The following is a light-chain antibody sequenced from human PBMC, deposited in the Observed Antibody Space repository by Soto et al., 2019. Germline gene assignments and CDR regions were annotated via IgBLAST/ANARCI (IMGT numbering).Light chain of an antibody. CDR2: AAS. V-gene: IGKV1-9*01. CDR3: QQRSNWPPWT. J-gene: IGKJ1*01. Sequence: DIELTQSPSSLSAFVGDRVTITCRVSQGISSYLNWYRQKPGKAPKLLIYAASTLQSGVPSRFSGSGSGTDFTLTISSLEPEDFAVYYCQQRSNWPPWTFGQGTKVDIK. CDR1: QGISSY.